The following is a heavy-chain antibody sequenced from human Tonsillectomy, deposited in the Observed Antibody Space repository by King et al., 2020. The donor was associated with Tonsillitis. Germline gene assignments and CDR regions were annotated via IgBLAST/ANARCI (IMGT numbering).Heavy chain of an antibody. CDR1: GFTFSSYA. V-gene: IGHV3-23*04. CDR3: AXXXXXXGXXMXXXGQXXXXXXXXXSXXXXXXXPLVSCEXXXXDTSSVAVGXLAQXFLHY. CDR2: XSGSGGST. J-gene: IGHJ4*01. Sequence: VQLVXSGGGLVXPXGXLXVXCAXXGFTFSSYAXSWVRQAPGXGLEXVSTXSGSGGSTFYAXXVKGRFTXXRDNSXXTXXXQMXSLRAEDTANYYWAXXXXXXGXXMXXXGQXXXXXXXXXSXXXXXXXPLVSCEXXXXDTSSVAVGXLAQXFLHY. D-gene: IGHD3-10*01.